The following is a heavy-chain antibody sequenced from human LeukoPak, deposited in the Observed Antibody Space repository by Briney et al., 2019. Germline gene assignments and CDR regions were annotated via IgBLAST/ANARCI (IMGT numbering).Heavy chain of an antibody. CDR3: ARDLGIDY. D-gene: IGHD3-16*01. CDR1: GFTFSRYT. Sequence: GGSLRLSCAASGFTFSRYTMNWVRQAPGKGLEWVSDISSSSSSINYADSVKGRFTISRDNAKNSLYLQMNSLTAEDTAVYYCARDLGIDYWGQGTLVTVYS. J-gene: IGHJ4*02. CDR2: ISSSSSSI. V-gene: IGHV3-48*04.